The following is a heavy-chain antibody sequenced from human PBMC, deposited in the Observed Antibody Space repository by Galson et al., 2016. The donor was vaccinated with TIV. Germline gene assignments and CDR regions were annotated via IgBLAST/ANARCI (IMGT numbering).Heavy chain of an antibody. Sequence: SETLSLTCTVSGGSISSDCWTWIRQFPGKGLEWIGYMYDSGSTNYNPSLKSRVSISVDTSKNQISLKLRSMSAADTAVYYCARARYNWNYDYYYGMDGWGQGTTVTVSS. CDR3: ARARYNWNYDYYYGMDG. CDR2: MYDSGST. J-gene: IGHJ6*02. V-gene: IGHV4-59*01. CDR1: GGSISSDC. D-gene: IGHD1-20*01.